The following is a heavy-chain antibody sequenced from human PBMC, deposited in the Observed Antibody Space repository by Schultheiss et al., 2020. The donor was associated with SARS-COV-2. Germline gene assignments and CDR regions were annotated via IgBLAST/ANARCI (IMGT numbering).Heavy chain of an antibody. V-gene: IGHV3-7*01. CDR1: GFTFSNAW. CDR3: ARGPSQYSSHFDY. CDR2: IKQDGSEI. J-gene: IGHJ4*02. D-gene: IGHD6-6*01. Sequence: GGSLRLSCAASGFTFSNAWMSWVRQAPGKGLEWVANIKQDGSEIYYVDSVKGRFTISRDNAKNSLYLQMNSLRAEDTAVYYCARGPSQYSSHFDYWGQGTLVTVSS.